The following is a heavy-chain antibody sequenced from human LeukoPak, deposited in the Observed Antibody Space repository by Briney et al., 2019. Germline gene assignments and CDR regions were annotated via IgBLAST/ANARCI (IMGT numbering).Heavy chain of an antibody. Sequence: ASVKVSCKASGYTLTAYYMHWVRQAPGQGLEWMGWINPKSGGTEYAQKFQGRVTMTRDTSISTTYMELTSLRSDDTAVYYCARTLMQFDYWGQGTLVTVSS. CDR1: GYTLTAYY. CDR2: INPKSGGT. J-gene: IGHJ4*02. CDR3: ARTLMQFDY. V-gene: IGHV1-2*02.